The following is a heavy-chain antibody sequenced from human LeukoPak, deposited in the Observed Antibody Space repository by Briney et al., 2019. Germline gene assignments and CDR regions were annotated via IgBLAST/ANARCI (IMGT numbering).Heavy chain of an antibody. V-gene: IGHV4-34*01. D-gene: IGHD2-2*01. J-gene: IGHJ3*02. Sequence: SETLSLTCAVYGGSFSEYYWSWIRQSPGKGLEWIAEISQSGSINYNPSLKSRVTISEDASKKQFSLKMSSVTAADTAMYYCARVPTGRNVVAAAARMGWNGAFDIWGQGTMVTVSS. CDR2: ISQSGSI. CDR1: GGSFSEYY. CDR3: ARVPTGRNVVAAAARMGWNGAFDI.